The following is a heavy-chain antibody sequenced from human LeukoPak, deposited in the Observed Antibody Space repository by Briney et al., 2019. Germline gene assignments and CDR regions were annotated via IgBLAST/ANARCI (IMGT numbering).Heavy chain of an antibody. D-gene: IGHD3-10*01. V-gene: IGHV5-51*01. J-gene: IGHJ3*02. Sequence: GESLKISCKGSGYSFTNFWIGWVRQMPGKGLEWMGIIYPDDSDTLYSPSFKGQVTISADKSISTAYVQWSSLKASDSAIYYCARRGRGGSGFEDAFDIWGQGTMVTVSS. CDR1: GYSFTNFW. CDR3: ARRGRGGSGFEDAFDI. CDR2: IYPDDSDT.